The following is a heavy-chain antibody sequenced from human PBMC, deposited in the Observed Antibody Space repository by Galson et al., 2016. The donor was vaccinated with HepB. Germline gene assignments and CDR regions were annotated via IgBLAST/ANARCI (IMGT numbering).Heavy chain of an antibody. CDR2: IRGSGTGT. V-gene: IGHV3-21*06. CDR3: ARRVGRAWFDP. CDR1: GFSISIYS. D-gene: IGHD2-2*01. J-gene: IGHJ5*02. Sequence: SLRLSCAASGFSISIYSMNWVRQAPGKGLEWVSAIRGSGTGTSYTDSVKGRFTISRDNAKNSLSLQMNSLRAEDTALYYCARRVGRAWFDPWGQGTLVTVSS.